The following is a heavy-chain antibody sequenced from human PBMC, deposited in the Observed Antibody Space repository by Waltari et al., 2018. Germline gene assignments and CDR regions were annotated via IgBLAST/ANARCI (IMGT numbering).Heavy chain of an antibody. CDR2: FDPEDGET. D-gene: IGHD1-26*01. CDR3: ATLLNWELPPANWFDP. V-gene: IGHV1-24*01. Sequence: QVQLVQSGAEVKKPGASVKVSCKVSGYTLTELSMHWVRQAPGKGLEWMGGFDPEDGETIYAQKFQGRVTMTEDTSTDTAYMELSSLRSEDTAVYYCATLLNWELPPANWFDPWGQGTLVTVSS. CDR1: GYTLTELS. J-gene: IGHJ5*02.